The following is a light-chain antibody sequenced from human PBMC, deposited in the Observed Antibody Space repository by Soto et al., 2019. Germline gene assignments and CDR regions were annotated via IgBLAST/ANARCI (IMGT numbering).Light chain of an antibody. CDR1: LSVSSD. CDR2: RAF. V-gene: IGKV3-15*01. Sequence: EIVMAQSPATLSVSPGERATLSCRASLSVSSDLALYRQKPGQAPSLLIYRAFTRATGIPARFSGSGFGTDFTLTISSLQSEDFAVYYCQQYNNWPLTFGGGTKVDIK. CDR3: QQYNNWPLT. J-gene: IGKJ4*01.